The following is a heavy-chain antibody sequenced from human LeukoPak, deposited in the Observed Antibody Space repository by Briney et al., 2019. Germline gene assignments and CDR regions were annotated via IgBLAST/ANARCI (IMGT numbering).Heavy chain of an antibody. CDR2: IRYDGSNK. Sequence: GGSLRLSCAASGFTFSSYGMHWVRQAPGKGLEWVAFIRYDGSNKYYADSVKGRFTISRDNAKNSLYLQMNSLRAEDTAVYYCARDYDSSGYYSCFDYWGQGTLVTVSS. V-gene: IGHV3-30*02. D-gene: IGHD3-22*01. CDR1: GFTFSSYG. CDR3: ARDYDSSGYYSCFDY. J-gene: IGHJ4*02.